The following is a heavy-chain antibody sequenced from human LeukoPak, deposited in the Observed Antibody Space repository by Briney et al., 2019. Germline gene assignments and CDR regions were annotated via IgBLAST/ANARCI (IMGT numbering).Heavy chain of an antibody. Sequence: PGGSLRLSCAASGFSFDFSGYAMSWVRQAPGKGLEWVSGINGIGTSLYYADSVKGRFTISRDNSDNTLYLQMNSLRAEDTAVYYCARDEWFGELEYWGQGTLVTVSS. J-gene: IGHJ4*02. CDR1: GFSFDFSGYA. CDR3: ARDEWFGELEY. V-gene: IGHV3-23*01. CDR2: INGIGTSL. D-gene: IGHD3-10*01.